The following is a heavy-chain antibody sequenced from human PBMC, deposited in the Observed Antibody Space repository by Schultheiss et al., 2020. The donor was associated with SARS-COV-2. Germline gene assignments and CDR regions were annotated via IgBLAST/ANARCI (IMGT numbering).Heavy chain of an antibody. CDR2: ISAYNGNT. CDR1: GGTFSSYA. D-gene: IGHD6-19*01. Sequence: ASVKVSCKASGGTFSSYAISWVRQAPGQGLEWMGWISAYNGNTNYAQKLQGRVTMTTDTSTSTAYMELRSLRSDDTAVYYCARDSPACQWLVSDSWGQGTLVTVSS. V-gene: IGHV1-18*01. CDR3: ARDSPACQWLVSDS. J-gene: IGHJ4*02.